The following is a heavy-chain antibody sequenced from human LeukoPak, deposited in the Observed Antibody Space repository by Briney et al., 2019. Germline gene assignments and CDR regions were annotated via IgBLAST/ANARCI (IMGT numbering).Heavy chain of an antibody. J-gene: IGHJ6*02. CDR2: IYSGGST. D-gene: IGHD3-10*01. CDR3: ARDLLWFGEAIALTGMDV. Sequence: GGSLRLSCAASGFTVSSNYMSWVRQAPGKGLEWVSVIYSGGSTYYADSVKGRFTISRDNSKNTVYLQMNSLRAEDTAVYYCARDLLWFGEAIALTGMDVWGQGTTVTVSS. V-gene: IGHV3-66*01. CDR1: GFTVSSNY.